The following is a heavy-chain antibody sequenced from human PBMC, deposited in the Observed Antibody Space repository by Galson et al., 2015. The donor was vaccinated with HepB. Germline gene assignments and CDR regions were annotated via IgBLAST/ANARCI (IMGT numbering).Heavy chain of an antibody. Sequence: SLRLSCAASGFAFSSYSMNWVRQALGKGLEWVSSISSSSSYIYYADSVKGRFTSSRDNAKNSLYLQMNSLRAEDTAVYYCARIVVVPAGGNWFDPWGQGTLVTVSS. V-gene: IGHV3-21*01. CDR1: GFAFSSYS. J-gene: IGHJ5*02. D-gene: IGHD2-2*01. CDR2: ISSSSSYI. CDR3: ARIVVVPAGGNWFDP.